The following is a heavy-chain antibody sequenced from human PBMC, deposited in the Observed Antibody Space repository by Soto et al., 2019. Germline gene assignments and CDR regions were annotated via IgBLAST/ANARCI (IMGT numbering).Heavy chain of an antibody. D-gene: IGHD6-6*01. V-gene: IGHV3-30*18. CDR2: FSFDGSNK. CDR3: AKAVRDYFDY. CDR1: GFTFSNYD. J-gene: IGHJ4*02. Sequence: GGSLRLSCAASGFTFSNYDMHWVRQAPGKGLEWVAVFSFDGSNKYYADSEKGRFTISRDTSKNTLYLQMNSLRAEDTAVYYCAKAVRDYFDYWGQGTLVTVSS.